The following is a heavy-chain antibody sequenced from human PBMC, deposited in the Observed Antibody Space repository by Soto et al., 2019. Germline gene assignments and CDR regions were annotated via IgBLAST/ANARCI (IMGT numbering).Heavy chain of an antibody. CDR1: GGSFSGYY. Sequence: SATLSLTCAVYGGSFSGYYWSWIRQPPGKGLEWIGEINHSGSTNYNPSLKSRVTISVDTSKNQFSLKMSSVTAADTAVYYCAGSNSGYAPFDYWGQGTLVTVSS. J-gene: IGHJ4*02. CDR3: AGSNSGYAPFDY. D-gene: IGHD5-12*01. CDR2: INHSGST. V-gene: IGHV4-34*01.